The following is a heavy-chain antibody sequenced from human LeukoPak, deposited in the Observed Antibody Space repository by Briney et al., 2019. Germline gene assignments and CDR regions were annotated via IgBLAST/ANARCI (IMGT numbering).Heavy chain of an antibody. D-gene: IGHD6-19*01. CDR1: GFIFGTYS. Sequence: GGSLRLSCAASGFIFGTYSMNWVRQAPGKGLEWVSYISSSSSTIYYADSVKGRFTISRDNAKNSLYLQMNSLRAEDTALYYCARVPITLAGTKDAKYFQHWGQGTLVTVSS. V-gene: IGHV3-48*01. J-gene: IGHJ1*01. CDR3: ARVPITLAGTKDAKYFQH. CDR2: ISSSSSTI.